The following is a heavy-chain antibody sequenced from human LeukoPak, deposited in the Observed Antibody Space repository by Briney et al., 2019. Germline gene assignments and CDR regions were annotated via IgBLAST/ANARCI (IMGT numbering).Heavy chain of an antibody. Sequence: ASVKVSCKASGYTFTGYYMHWVRQAPGQGLEWMGWINPNSGGTNYAQKFQGRVTMTRDTSISTAYMELSRLRSDDTAVYYCARQYYYDSSGYFDYWGQGTLVTVSS. CDR1: GYTFTGYY. D-gene: IGHD3-22*01. CDR3: ARQYYYDSSGYFDY. CDR2: INPNSGGT. V-gene: IGHV1-2*02. J-gene: IGHJ4*02.